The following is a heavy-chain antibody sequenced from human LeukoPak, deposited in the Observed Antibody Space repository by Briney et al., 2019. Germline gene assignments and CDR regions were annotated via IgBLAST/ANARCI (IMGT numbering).Heavy chain of an antibody. D-gene: IGHD3-10*01. CDR1: GFTFSSYW. V-gene: IGHV3-7*01. Sequence: GGSLRLSCAASGFTFSSYWMSWVRQAPGKGLEWVANIKQDGSEKYYVDSVKGRFTISRDNAKNSLYLQMNSLRAEDTAVYYCARARGPGLLWFGELLVYFDYWGQGTLVTVSS. CDR2: IKQDGSEK. J-gene: IGHJ4*02. CDR3: ARARGPGLLWFGELLVYFDY.